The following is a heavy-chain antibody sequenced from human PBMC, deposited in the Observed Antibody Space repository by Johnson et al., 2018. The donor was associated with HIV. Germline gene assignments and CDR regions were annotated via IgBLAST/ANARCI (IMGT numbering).Heavy chain of an antibody. CDR2: INTAGGST. Sequence: MLLVESGGGLVQPGGSLRLSCAVSGFTFNTYWMHWVRQAPGKGLVWVARINTAGGSTSYVDSVKGRFTVSRDNAKNTLYLQMNSLRAEDTAVYYCVTLVVAPPFDIWGQGTMVTVSS. V-gene: IGHV3-74*02. CDR3: VTLVVAPPFDI. J-gene: IGHJ3*02. CDR1: GFTFNTYW. D-gene: IGHD2-15*01.